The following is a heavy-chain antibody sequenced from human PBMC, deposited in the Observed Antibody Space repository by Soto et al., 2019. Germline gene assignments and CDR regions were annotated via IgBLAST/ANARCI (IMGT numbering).Heavy chain of an antibody. J-gene: IGHJ4*02. CDR2: INSDGSST. CDR3: AKADRPYYEILTGPDY. Sequence: GGSLRLSCAASGFTFSSYWMHWVRQAPGKGLVWVSRINSDGSSTSYADSVKGRFTVSRDNSRNTLFLQMNSLRVEDTAIYYCAKADRPYYEILTGPDYWGQGTLVTV. V-gene: IGHV3-74*01. D-gene: IGHD3-9*01. CDR1: GFTFSSYW.